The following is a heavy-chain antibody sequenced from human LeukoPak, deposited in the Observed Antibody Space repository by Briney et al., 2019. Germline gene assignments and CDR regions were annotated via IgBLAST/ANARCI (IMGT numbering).Heavy chain of an antibody. J-gene: IGHJ5*02. V-gene: IGHV3-21*01. CDR3: ARAITMVRGVSPWFDP. CDR2: ISSSSSYI. Sequence: GGSLRLSCAASGFTFSSYSMNWVRQAPGKGLEWVSSISSSSSYIYYADSVKGRFTISRDNAKNSLYLQMNSLRAEDTAVYYCARAITMVRGVSPWFDPWGQGTLVTVSS. CDR1: GFTFSSYS. D-gene: IGHD3-10*01.